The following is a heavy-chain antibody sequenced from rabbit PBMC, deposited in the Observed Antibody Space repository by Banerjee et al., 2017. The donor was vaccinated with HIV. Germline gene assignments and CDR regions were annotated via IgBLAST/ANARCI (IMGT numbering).Heavy chain of an antibody. Sequence: QSLEESGGDLVKPEGSLTLTCTASGFSFSGSYYMCWVRQAPGKGLEWIACIYNGDGSTYYASWAKGRVTISKTSSTTVTLQMTSLTAADTATYFCARRHAAVGYAMDLRGQGTLVTVS. D-gene: IGHD6-1*01. CDR1: GFSFSGSYY. CDR2: IYNGDGST. V-gene: IGHV1S40*01. CDR3: ARRHAAVGYAMDL. J-gene: IGHJ3*01.